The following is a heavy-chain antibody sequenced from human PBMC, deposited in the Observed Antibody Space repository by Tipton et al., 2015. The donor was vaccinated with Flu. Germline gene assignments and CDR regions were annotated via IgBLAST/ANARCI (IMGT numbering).Heavy chain of an antibody. V-gene: IGHV4-34*01. Sequence: LRLSCAVYGGSFSGYYRSWIRQPPGKGLEWIGEINHSGSTNYNPSLKSRVTISVDTSKNQFSLKLSSVTAADTAVYYCARDHTAMVVSLYYYGMDVWGQGTTVTVSS. CDR3: ARDHTAMVVSLYYYGMDV. D-gene: IGHD5-18*01. CDR1: GGSFSGYY. CDR2: INHSGST. J-gene: IGHJ6*02.